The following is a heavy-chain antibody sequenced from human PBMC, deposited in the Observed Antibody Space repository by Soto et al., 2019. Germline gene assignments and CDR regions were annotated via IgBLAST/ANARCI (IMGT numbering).Heavy chain of an antibody. CDR2: IDPSDSYT. Sequence: PGESLKISFKGSGYSFTSYLISWVRQMPVKGLEWMGRIDPSDSYTNYSPSFQGHVTISADKSISTAYLQWSSLKASDTAMYYCAASEWPIDYWGQGTLLTVSS. CDR3: AASEWPIDY. D-gene: IGHD2-2*01. CDR1: GYSFTSYL. V-gene: IGHV5-10-1*01. J-gene: IGHJ4*02.